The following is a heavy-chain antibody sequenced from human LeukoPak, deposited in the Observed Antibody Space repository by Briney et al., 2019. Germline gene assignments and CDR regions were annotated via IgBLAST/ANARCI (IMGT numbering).Heavy chain of an antibody. CDR3: ARVLLSDSSGYYGIDY. CDR2: ISHSGST. CDR1: GGSFSGYY. J-gene: IGHJ4*02. Sequence: NSSETLSLTCAVYGGSFSGYYWSWIRQPPGKGLEWIGEISHSGSTNYNASLKSRVTISVDTSKNQFSLKLSSVTAADTAVYYCARVLLSDSSGYYGIDYWGQGTLVTVSS. D-gene: IGHD3-22*01. V-gene: IGHV4-34*01.